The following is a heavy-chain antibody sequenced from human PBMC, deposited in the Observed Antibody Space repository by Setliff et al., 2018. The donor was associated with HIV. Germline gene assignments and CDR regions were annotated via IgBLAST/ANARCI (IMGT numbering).Heavy chain of an antibody. CDR3: ARWDSMGYGSGSGVKWFDP. V-gene: IGHV4-61*02. J-gene: IGHJ5*02. CDR1: GASIDRGSYY. Sequence: PSETLSLTCAVSGASIDRGSYYWSWIRQPAGKGLEWIGRVFTSGVTNYNSSLKSRVTISLDTAKNHFTLELRSVTAADTAVYYCARWDSMGYGSGSGVKWFDPWGQGTLVTVSS. D-gene: IGHD3-10*01. CDR2: VFTSGVT.